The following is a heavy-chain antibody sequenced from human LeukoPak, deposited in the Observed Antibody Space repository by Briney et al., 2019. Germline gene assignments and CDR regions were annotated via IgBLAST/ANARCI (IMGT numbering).Heavy chain of an antibody. J-gene: IGHJ5*02. Sequence: GASVKVSCKASGYTFTGYYMHWVRQAPGQGLEWMGWINPNSGGTNYAQKFQGRVTMTRDTSISTAYMELSRLRSDDTAMYYCATDGDCKNGVCYYMLGSWGQGTLVTVSS. V-gene: IGHV1-2*02. CDR3: ATDGDCKNGVCYYMLGS. CDR1: GYTFTGYY. CDR2: INPNSGGT. D-gene: IGHD2-8*01.